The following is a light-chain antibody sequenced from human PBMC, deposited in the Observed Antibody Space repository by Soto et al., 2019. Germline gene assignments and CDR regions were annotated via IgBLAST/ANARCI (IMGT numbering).Light chain of an antibody. CDR1: QSVTTNY. J-gene: IGKJ2*01. V-gene: IGKV3-20*01. Sequence: EIVLTQSPGTLSLSPGERATLSCRASQSVTTNYLAWYQQKPGQAPRLLIYAASNRATGIPGRFSGSGSGTDFTLTISRLEPEDFAVDYCQQYGNSLYTFGQGTRLEI. CDR2: AAS. CDR3: QQYGNSLYT.